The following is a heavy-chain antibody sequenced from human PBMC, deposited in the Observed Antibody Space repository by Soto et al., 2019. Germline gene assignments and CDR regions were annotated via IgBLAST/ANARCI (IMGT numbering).Heavy chain of an antibody. CDR2: ISASGRST. J-gene: IGHJ6*03. CDR3: AKGNPDTVGGTYYYYYLDV. CDR1: GFTFSTYA. Sequence: EVQLLGSGGGLVQPGGSLRLSCAASGFTFSTYAMNWVRQAPGKGLEWVSVISASGRSTYYADSVKGRFTVSRDNSQNTLYLQMSSLRADDTAVYYCAKGNPDTVGGTYYYYYLDVWGKGTTVTVSS. V-gene: IGHV3-23*01. D-gene: IGHD3-10*01.